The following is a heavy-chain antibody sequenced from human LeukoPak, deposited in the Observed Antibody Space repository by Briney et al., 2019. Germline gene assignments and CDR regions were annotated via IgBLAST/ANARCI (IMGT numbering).Heavy chain of an antibody. CDR3: ARRDSGGYCFDY. CDR1: GFTFSSYG. J-gene: IGHJ4*02. Sequence: PGRSLRLSCAASGFTFSSYGMHWVRQAPGKGLEWVSSISTGSNHIFYADSVKGRFTISRENAKNSLYLQMNSLRAEDTAVYYCARRDSGGYCFDYWGQGTLVTVSS. CDR2: ISTGSNHI. D-gene: IGHD3-22*01. V-gene: IGHV3-21*06.